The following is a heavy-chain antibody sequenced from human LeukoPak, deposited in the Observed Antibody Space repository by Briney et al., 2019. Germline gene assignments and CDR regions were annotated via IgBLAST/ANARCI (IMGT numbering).Heavy chain of an antibody. D-gene: IGHD6-13*01. CDR1: GFTFSTYW. CDR3: GGFGYEAAVDL. CDR2: IKPDGSET. J-gene: IGHJ4*02. Sequence: GGSLRLSCAASGFTFSTYWMTWVRQAPGKGLEWVANIKPDGSETYYVDLVKGRFTISRDNAKSFLYLQMNSLRGEDTAVYHCGGFGYEAAVDLWGQGTLVTVSS. V-gene: IGHV3-7*01.